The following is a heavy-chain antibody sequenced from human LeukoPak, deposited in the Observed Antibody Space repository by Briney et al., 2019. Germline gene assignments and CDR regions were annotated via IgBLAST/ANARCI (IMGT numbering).Heavy chain of an antibody. CDR3: AGRGYCSGGSCYFFDY. J-gene: IGHJ4*02. CDR2: IYTSGST. V-gene: IGHV4-61*02. Sequence: SETLSLTCTVSGGSISSGSYYWSWIRQPAGKGLEWIGRIYTSGSTNYNPSLKSRVTISVDTSKNQFSLKLSSVTAADTAVYYCAGRGYCSGGSCYFFDYWGQGTLVTVSS. D-gene: IGHD2-15*01. CDR1: GGSISSGSYY.